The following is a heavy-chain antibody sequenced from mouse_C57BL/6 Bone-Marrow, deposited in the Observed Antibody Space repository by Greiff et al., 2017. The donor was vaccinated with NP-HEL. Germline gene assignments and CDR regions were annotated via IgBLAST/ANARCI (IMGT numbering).Heavy chain of an antibody. CDR2: IYPGSGST. V-gene: IGHV1-55*01. J-gene: IGHJ2*01. D-gene: IGHD1-1*01. CDR1: GYTFTSYW. CDR3: ARWGSSN. Sequence: QVQLKQPGAELVKPGASVKMSCKASGYTFTSYWITWVKQRPGQGLEWIGDIYPGSGSTNYNEKFKSKATLTVDTSTSTAYMQLSSLTSEDTAVYYYARWGSSNWGQGTTLTVSS.